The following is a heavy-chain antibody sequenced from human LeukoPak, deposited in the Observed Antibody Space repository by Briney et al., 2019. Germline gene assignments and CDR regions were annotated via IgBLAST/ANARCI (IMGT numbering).Heavy chain of an antibody. J-gene: IGHJ4*02. CDR2: INHSGST. CDR3: ARDQSLAAGSDY. D-gene: IGHD6-13*01. V-gene: IGHV4-34*01. CDR1: GFTFSGFA. Sequence: GSLRLSCAASGFTFSGFAMGWIRQPPGKGLEWIGEINHSGSTNYNPSLKSRVTISVDTSKNQFSLKLSSVTAADTAVYYCARDQSLAAGSDYWGQGTLVTVSS.